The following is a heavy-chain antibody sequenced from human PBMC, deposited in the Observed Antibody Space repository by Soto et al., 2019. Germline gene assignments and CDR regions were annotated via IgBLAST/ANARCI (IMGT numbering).Heavy chain of an antibody. CDR2: IYPGDSDT. J-gene: IGHJ6*02. V-gene: IGHV5-51*01. Sequence: PGESLEISCKGSGCSFSSYWDGWVRQMPGKGAGWIVIIYPGDSDTRYSPSFQGQVTISADKSISTAYLQWSSLKASDTAMYYCAHLDLHTCTSRRSSYHRIHVWSQGSTVT. CDR1: GCSFSSYW. D-gene: IGHD2-2*01. CDR3: AHLDLHTCTSRRSSYHRIHV.